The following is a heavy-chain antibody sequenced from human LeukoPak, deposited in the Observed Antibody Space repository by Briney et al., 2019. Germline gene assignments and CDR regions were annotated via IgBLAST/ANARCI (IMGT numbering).Heavy chain of an antibody. CDR3: ARAAALGVPPSLDP. Sequence: GASVKVSCKASGYTFISYFITWVRQAPGQGLEWMGWISAYNGKTNYAQKFQGRVTMTTDTSTSTAYMDLRSLRSDETAVYLCARAAALGVPPSLDPWGQGTLVTVSS. V-gene: IGHV1-18*01. CDR2: ISAYNGKT. J-gene: IGHJ5*02. D-gene: IGHD6-6*01. CDR1: GYTFISYF.